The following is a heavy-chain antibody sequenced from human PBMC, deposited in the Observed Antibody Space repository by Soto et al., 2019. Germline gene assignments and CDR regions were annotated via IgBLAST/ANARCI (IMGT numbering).Heavy chain of an antibody. CDR2: IYPSDSYT. CDR3: ARLQAAAGDNDLFFDY. Sequence: PGESLKISCKGAGYSFTSYWISWVRQMPGKCLEWMGRIYPSDSYTNYIPSFQCHVTISADKSITTAYLQLSILKPSDTAMHYYARLQAAAGDNDLFFDYWGEGALVTVCS. D-gene: IGHD6-13*01. V-gene: IGHV5-10-1*01. CDR1: GYSFTSYW. J-gene: IGHJ4*02.